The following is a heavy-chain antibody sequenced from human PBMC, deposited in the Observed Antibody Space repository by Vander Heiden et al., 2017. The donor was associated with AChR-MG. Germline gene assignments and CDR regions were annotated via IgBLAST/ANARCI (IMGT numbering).Heavy chain of an antibody. CDR3: ARGAHYDVSGYYYFDY. CDR1: GFTISTRA. D-gene: IGHD3-22*01. Sequence: EVQLMESGGGLVQPGGSLRLSCAASGFTISTRAMSWFRQAPGKGLGWVSAIVGSGGSTNYADSVKGRFTISRDTSKNTLYLQMNSLRAEDTAVYYCARGAHYDVSGYYYFDYWGQGTLVTVSS. V-gene: IGHV3-23*01. J-gene: IGHJ4*02. CDR2: IVGSGGST.